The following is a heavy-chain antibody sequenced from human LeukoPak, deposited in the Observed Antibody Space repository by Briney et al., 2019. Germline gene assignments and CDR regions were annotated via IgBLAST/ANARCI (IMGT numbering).Heavy chain of an antibody. J-gene: IGHJ3*02. CDR3: ARRAWFGEKYAFDI. Sequence: SETLSLTCTVSGGSISSSSYYWGWIRQPPGKGLEWIGSIYYSGSTYYNPSLKSRVTISVDTSKNQFSLKLSSVTAADTAVYYCARRAWFGEKYAFDIWGQGTMVTVSS. CDR2: IYYSGST. V-gene: IGHV4-39*07. D-gene: IGHD3-10*01. CDR1: GGSISSSSYY.